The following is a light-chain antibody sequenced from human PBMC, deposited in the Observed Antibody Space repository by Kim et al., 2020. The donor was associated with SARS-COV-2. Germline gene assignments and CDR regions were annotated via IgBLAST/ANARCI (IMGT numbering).Light chain of an antibody. J-gene: IGKJ5*01. CDR2: DAS. V-gene: IGKV1-33*01. Sequence: GDRVTITCQASQDISNNLNWYQQKPGKAPTLLIYDASTLETGVPSRFSGGGSGTDFTFTISSLQPEDIATYYCQQYTNVPITFGQGTRLEIK. CDR3: QQYTNVPIT. CDR1: QDISNN.